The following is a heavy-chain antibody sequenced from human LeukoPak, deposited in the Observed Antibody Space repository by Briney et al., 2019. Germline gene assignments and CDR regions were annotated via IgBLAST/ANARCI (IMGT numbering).Heavy chain of an antibody. D-gene: IGHD3-10*01. J-gene: IGHJ5*02. CDR2: INHSGST. CDR3: ARASPQYYYGSGSYYGRWFDP. CDR1: GGSFSGYY. V-gene: IGHV4-34*01. Sequence: SETLSLTCAVYGGSFSGYYWSWIRQPPGKGLEWIGEINHSGSTNYNPSLKSRVTISVDTSKNQFSLKLSSVTAADTAVYYCARASPQYYYGSGSYYGRWFDPWGQGTLVTVSS.